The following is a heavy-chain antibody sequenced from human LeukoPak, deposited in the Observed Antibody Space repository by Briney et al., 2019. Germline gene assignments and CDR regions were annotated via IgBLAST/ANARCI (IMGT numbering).Heavy chain of an antibody. CDR3: AKDGVGVRGVLSYFDF. CDR2: ISGTGGRA. V-gene: IGHV3-23*01. D-gene: IGHD3-10*01. J-gene: IGHJ4*02. Sequence: PGGSLRLSCTVSGFTFSTYAMSWVRQAPGKGLEWVSGISGTGGRAYFADSVKGRFTISRDNSKNTLNLQMNSLRDEDTAVYYCAKDGVGVRGVLSYFDFWGQGTLVTVSS. CDR1: GFTFSTYA.